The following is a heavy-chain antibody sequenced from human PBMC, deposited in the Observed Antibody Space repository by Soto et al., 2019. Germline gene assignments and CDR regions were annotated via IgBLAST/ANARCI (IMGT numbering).Heavy chain of an antibody. CDR3: ARGDFWSGLDS. Sequence: QVHLYESGPGLVKPSGTLSLTCDVSGDSISNNYWWTWVRQFPGEGLQWIGEIFHSGNTNYNPPLRNRVKISVDKSKNRFSLMLSSVTAADTAVYYCARGDFWSGLDSWGQGIQVTVSS. CDR1: GDSISNNYW. D-gene: IGHD3-3*01. J-gene: IGHJ4*02. V-gene: IGHV4-4*02. CDR2: IFHSGNT.